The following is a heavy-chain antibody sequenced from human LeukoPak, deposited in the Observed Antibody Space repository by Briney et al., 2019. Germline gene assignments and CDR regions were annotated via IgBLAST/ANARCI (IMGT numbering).Heavy chain of an antibody. CDR2: ISGSGIST. CDR1: GFTFSSYA. J-gene: IGHJ4*02. V-gene: IGHV3-23*01. CDR3: AKDSESYGSGSYFIYYFDY. Sequence: SGGSLRLSCAASGFTFSSYAMSWVRQAPGKGLVWVSAISGSGISTYYADSVKGRFTISRDNSKNTLYLQMNSLRAEDTAVYYCAKDSESYGSGSYFIYYFDYWGQGTLVTVSS. D-gene: IGHD3-10*01.